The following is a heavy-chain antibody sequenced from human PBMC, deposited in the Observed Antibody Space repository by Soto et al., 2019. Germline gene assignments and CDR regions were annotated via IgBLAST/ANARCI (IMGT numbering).Heavy chain of an antibody. CDR3: GRGGSDSPMAPGY. J-gene: IGHJ4*02. V-gene: IGHV3-74*01. CDR2: INPDGSAT. Sequence: GGSLRLSCAASGFTFSSYWMHWVRQAPGKGLVWVSRINPDGSATNYADSVKGRFTISRDNAKNTLYLQMNSLRAEDTAVFYRGRGGSDSPMAPGYWGQGTLVTVSS. D-gene: IGHD5-18*01. CDR1: GFTFSSYW.